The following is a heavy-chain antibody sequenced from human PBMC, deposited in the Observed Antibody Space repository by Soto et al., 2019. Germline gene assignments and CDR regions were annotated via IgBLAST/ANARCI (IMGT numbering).Heavy chain of an antibody. V-gene: IGHV1-69*13. J-gene: IGHJ4*02. D-gene: IGHD2-15*01. CDR2: IIPIFGTP. Sequence: GASVKVSCKAFGGSFSDYAISWVRQAPGQGLEWMGGIIPIFGTPNYAQKFQDRVTFTAHAYTNTAYMELSRLTSEDTAVYYCARDRAQRGWSYLDLWGQGTQVTVSS. CDR1: GGSFSDYA. CDR3: ARDRAQRGWSYLDL.